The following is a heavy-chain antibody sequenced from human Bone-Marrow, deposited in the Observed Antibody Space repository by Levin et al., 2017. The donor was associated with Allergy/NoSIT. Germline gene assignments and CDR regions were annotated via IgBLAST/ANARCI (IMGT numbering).Heavy chain of an antibody. V-gene: IGHV3-43*01. CDR3: AKDLSPRIAVTGNIEY. J-gene: IGHJ4*02. D-gene: IGHD6-19*01. CDR1: GFTFNDYT. CDR2: ISWDASTT. Sequence: GGSLRLSCAASGFTFNDYTMHWVRQAPQRGLEWVSLISWDASTTYYADSVRGRFTISRDNSKNALYLQMNSLTTDDTALYYCAKDLSPRIAVTGNIEYWGQGTLVTVSS.